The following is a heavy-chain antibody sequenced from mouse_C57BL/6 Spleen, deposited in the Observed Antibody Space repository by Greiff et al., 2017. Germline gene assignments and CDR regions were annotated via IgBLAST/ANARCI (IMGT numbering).Heavy chain of an antibody. CDR1: GYTFTSYW. Sequence: EVQLVESGTVLARPGASVKMSCKTSGYTFTSYWMHWVKQRPGQGLEWIGAIYPGNSDTSYNQKFKGKAKLTAVTSASTAYMELSSLTNEDSAVYYCNYDDDGGAWFAYWGQGTLVTVAA. D-gene: IGHD2-4*01. CDR3: NYDDDGGAWFAY. V-gene: IGHV1-5*01. J-gene: IGHJ3*01. CDR2: IYPGNSDT.